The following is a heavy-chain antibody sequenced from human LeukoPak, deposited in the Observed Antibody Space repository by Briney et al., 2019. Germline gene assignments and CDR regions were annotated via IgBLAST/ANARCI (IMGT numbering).Heavy chain of an antibody. D-gene: IGHD3-9*01. CDR3: ARDRRNYDISTGYYIKVPIDV. V-gene: IGHV3-30*04. CDR2: ISYDGSNK. CDR1: GFTFSSYA. Sequence: GGSLRLSCAASGFTFSSYAMHWVRQAPGKGLEWVAVISYDGSNKYYADSVKGRFTISRDNAKNSLYLQMNSLRAEDTALYYCARDRRNYDISTGYYIKVPIDVWGQGTTVTVSS. J-gene: IGHJ6*02.